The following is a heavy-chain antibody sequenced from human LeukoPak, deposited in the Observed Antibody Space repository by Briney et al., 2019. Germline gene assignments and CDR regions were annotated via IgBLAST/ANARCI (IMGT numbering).Heavy chain of an antibody. CDR2: IIPILGIA. D-gene: IGHD3-22*01. J-gene: IGHJ5*02. CDR3: ARDLGDDYDSSGYLPHGVRWFDP. CDR1: GGTFSSYA. Sequence: PGASVKVSCKASGGTFSSYAISWVRQAPGQGLEWMGRIIPILGIANYAQKFQGRVTITADKSTSTAYMELSSLRSEDTAVYYCARDLGDDYDSSGYLPHGVRWFDPWGQGTLVTVSS. V-gene: IGHV1-69*04.